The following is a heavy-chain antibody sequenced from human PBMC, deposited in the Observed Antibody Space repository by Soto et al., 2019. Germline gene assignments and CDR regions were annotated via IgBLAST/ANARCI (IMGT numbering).Heavy chain of an antibody. CDR1: GGTFSSYA. V-gene: IGHV1-69*13. J-gene: IGHJ5*02. D-gene: IGHD6-13*01. CDR2: IIPIFGTA. Sequence: GASVKVSCKASGGTFSSYAISWVRQAPGQGLEWMGGIIPIFGTANYAQRFQGRVTITADESPSTAYMELSSLRSEDTAVYYCARGLGYSGSWDNWFDPWGQGTLLTVSS. CDR3: ARGLGYSGSWDNWFDP.